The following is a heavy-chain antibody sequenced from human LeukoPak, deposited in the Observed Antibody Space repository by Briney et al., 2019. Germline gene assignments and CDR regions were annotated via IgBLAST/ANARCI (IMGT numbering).Heavy chain of an antibody. CDR2: ISSSSSYI. Sequence: KSGGSLRLSCAASGFTFSSYSMNWVRQAPGKGLEWVSSISSSSSYIYYADSVKGRFTISRDNAKNSLYLQMNSLRAEDTAVYYCARGLRYFDWSGRVDYWGQGTLVTVSS. J-gene: IGHJ4*02. CDR1: GFTFSSYS. V-gene: IGHV3-21*01. CDR3: ARGLRYFDWSGRVDY. D-gene: IGHD3-9*01.